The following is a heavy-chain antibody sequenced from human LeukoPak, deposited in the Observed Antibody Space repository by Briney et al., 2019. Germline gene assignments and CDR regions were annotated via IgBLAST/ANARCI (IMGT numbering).Heavy chain of an antibody. CDR2: IGTAGDT. CDR3: ARLWRGCSGGSCYNYGMDV. Sequence: PGGSLRLSCAASGFTFSSYDMHWVRQATGKGLECVSAIGTAGDTYYPGSVKGRFTISRENAKNSLYLQMNSLRAGDTAVYYCARLWRGCSGGSCYNYGMDVWGQGTTVTVSS. J-gene: IGHJ6*02. V-gene: IGHV3-13*01. CDR1: GFTFSSYD. D-gene: IGHD2-15*01.